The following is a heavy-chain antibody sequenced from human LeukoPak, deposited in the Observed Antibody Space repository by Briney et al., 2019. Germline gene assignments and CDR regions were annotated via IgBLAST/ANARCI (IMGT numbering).Heavy chain of an antibody. V-gene: IGHV3-30-3*01. D-gene: IGHD2-2*01. CDR3: ARASVGFYYYYGMDV. J-gene: IGHJ6*02. CDR1: GFTFSGYA. CDR2: ISYDSSNK. Sequence: PGGSLRLSGAASGFTFSGYALDWGAQGPGKGLKGWAVISYDSSNKDYADSVKGRFTISTASTTTTMYLQMNSLRAEATAVYYCARASVGFYYYYGMDVWGQGTTVTVSS.